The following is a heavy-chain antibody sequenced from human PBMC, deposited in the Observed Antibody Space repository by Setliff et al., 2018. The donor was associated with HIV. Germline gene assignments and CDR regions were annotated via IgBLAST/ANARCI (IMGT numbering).Heavy chain of an antibody. D-gene: IGHD5-12*01. CDR3: ARQGDGYKGDAFDI. J-gene: IGHJ3*02. V-gene: IGHV4-4*09. CDR2: IGWIGSTHISGST. Sequence: RDPPGKRLEWIGWIGSTHISGSTNYSPSLKSRVTMSVDTSKNQFSLTLSSVTAADTAVYYFARQGDGYKGDAFDIWGQGTMVTVSS.